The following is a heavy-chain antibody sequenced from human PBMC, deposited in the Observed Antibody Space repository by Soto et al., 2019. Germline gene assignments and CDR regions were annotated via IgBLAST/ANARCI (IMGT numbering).Heavy chain of an antibody. V-gene: IGHV1-18*01. CDR3: ARGRYGDY. CDR1: GYAFTTYG. D-gene: IGHD1-1*01. CDR2: ISAHNGNT. Sequence: QVHLVQSGAEVKKPGASVKVSCKGSGYAFTTYGITWVRQAPGQGLEWMGWISAHNGNTNYAQKLQGRVTVTRDTSTSTAYRELRRLRSDDTAVYYCARGRYGDYWGQGALVTVSS. J-gene: IGHJ4*02.